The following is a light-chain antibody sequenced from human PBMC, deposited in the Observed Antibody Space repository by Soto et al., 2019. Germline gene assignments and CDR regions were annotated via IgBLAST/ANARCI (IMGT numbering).Light chain of an antibody. CDR2: GAY. V-gene: IGKV3-20*01. Sequence: EIVLTQFPGTLSLSPGERSTLSCMASQSVSSSYLAWYQQNPGQAPRLLIYGAYSRATGITDRFSGSVSGTGFTLTISRLEPEDFAVYYCQRYGNSPITVGPGTRLDIK. CDR1: QSVSSSY. CDR3: QRYGNSPIT. J-gene: IGKJ5*01.